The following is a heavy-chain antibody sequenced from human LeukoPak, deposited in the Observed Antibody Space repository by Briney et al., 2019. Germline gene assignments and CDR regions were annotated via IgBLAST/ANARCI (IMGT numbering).Heavy chain of an antibody. V-gene: IGHV3-23*01. CDR2: ISGSGGST. CDR1: GFTFSSYA. D-gene: IGHD2-2*01. CDR3: AKGLVPAARYGMDV. J-gene: IGHJ6*02. Sequence: GGSLRLSCAASGFTFSSYAMSWVRQAPGKGLEWVSAISGSGGSTYYADSVKGRFTISRDNSKNTLYPQMNSLRAEDTAVYYCAKGLVPAARYGMDVWGQGTTVTVSS.